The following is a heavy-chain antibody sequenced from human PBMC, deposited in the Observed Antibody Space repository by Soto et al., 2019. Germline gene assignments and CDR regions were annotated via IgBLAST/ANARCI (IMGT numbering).Heavy chain of an antibody. J-gene: IGHJ4*02. CDR2: SNHVGNT. Sequence: QVQLQQWGAGLLKPSETLSLTCAVYGGSFSGYYWSWIRQPPGKGLEGIGESNHVGNTNYNPSLKSRVTMSVDPFKNQFSLRLSSVTAADTAVYYCARVLIAGVTTDWGQGTLVLVSS. CDR3: ARVLIAGVTTD. V-gene: IGHV4-34*01. D-gene: IGHD5-18*01. CDR1: GGSFSGYY.